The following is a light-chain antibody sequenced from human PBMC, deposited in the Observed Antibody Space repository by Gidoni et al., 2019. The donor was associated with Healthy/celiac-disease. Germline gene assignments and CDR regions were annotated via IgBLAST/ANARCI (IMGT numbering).Light chain of an antibody. V-gene: IGKV3-11*01. CDR1: QSVSSY. J-gene: IGKJ1*01. CDR2: DAS. Sequence: SPGERATLSCRASQSVSSYLAWYQQKPGQAPRLLIYDASNRATGIPDFTLTISCLEPEDFAVYYCQQRSNWPRTFGQGTKVEIK. CDR3: QQRSNWPRT.